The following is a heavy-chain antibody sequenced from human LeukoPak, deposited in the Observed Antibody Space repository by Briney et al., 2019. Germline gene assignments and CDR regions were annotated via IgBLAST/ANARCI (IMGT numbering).Heavy chain of an antibody. Sequence: GGSLRLSCEASGFTFSSYSMNWVRQAPGKGLEWVSYISGSSSTIYYADSVKGRFTISRDNAKNSLFLQMNILRADDTAMYYCARDQQWLEEPYYYGMDVWGQGTTVTVSS. CDR1: GFTFSSYS. V-gene: IGHV3-48*04. J-gene: IGHJ6*02. CDR3: ARDQQWLEEPYYYGMDV. D-gene: IGHD6-19*01. CDR2: ISGSSSTI.